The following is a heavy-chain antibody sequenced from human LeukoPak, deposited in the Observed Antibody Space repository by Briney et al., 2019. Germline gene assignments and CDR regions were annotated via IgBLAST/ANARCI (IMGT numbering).Heavy chain of an antibody. Sequence: KAGGSLRLSCAASGFTFSTYNMNWVRQAPGKGLEWVSSISSSSSYIYYADSMKGRFTISRDNAKNSLYLQMNSLRAEDTAVYYCAKDGATGIGYYFDYWGQGALVTVSS. CDR3: AKDGATGIGYYFDY. D-gene: IGHD1-1*01. CDR1: GFTFSTYN. V-gene: IGHV3-21*01. J-gene: IGHJ4*02. CDR2: ISSSSSYI.